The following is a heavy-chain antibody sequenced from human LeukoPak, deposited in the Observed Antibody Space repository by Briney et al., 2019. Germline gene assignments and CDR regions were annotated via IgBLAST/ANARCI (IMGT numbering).Heavy chain of an antibody. D-gene: IGHD6-13*01. CDR2: INHSGST. CDR1: GGSFSGYY. CDR3: ARYIAAAASFDY. V-gene: IGHV4-34*01. J-gene: IGHJ4*02. Sequence: SETLSLTCAVYGGSFSGYYWSWIRQPPGKGLEWIGEINHSGSTNYNPSLKSRVTISVDTSKNQFSLKLSSVTAADTAVYYCARYIAAAASFDYWGQGTLVTVSS.